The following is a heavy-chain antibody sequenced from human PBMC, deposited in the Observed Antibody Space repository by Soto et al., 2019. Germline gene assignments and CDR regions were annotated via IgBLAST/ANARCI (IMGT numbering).Heavy chain of an antibody. J-gene: IGHJ4*02. CDR3: ARGTVDTAMVGHYFDY. CDR2: ISYDGSNK. Sequence: GGSLRLSCAASGFTFSSYGMHWVRQAPGKGLEWVAVISYDGSNKYYADSVKGRFTISRDNSKNTLYLQMNSLRAEDTAVYYCARGTVDTAMVGHYFDYWGQGTLVTVSS. V-gene: IGHV3-30*03. D-gene: IGHD5-18*01. CDR1: GFTFSSYG.